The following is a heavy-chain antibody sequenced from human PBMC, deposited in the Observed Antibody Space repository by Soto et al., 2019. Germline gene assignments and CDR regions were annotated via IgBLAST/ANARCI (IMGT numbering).Heavy chain of an antibody. J-gene: IGHJ6*02. D-gene: IGHD1-26*01. V-gene: IGHV3-33*01. CDR2: IWYDGSNK. CDR3: ARVRARTGGGATHGMDV. CDR1: GFTFSSYG. Sequence: GGSLRLSCAASGFTFSSYGMHWVRQAPGKGLEWVAVIWYDGSNKYYADSVKGRFTISRDNSKNTLYLQMNSLRAEDTAVYYCARVRARTGGGATHGMDVWGQGTTVTVSS.